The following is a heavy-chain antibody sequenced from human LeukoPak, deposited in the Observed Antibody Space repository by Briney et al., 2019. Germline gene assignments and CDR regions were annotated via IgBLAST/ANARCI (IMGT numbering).Heavy chain of an antibody. CDR1: GFTFSSYE. CDR3: ARGGIAVAEFYFDY. CDR2: ISSSGSTI. Sequence: GGSLRLSCAASGFTFSSYEMNWVRQAPGKGLESVSYISSSGSTIYYADSVKGRFTISRDNAKNSLYLQMNSLRAEDTAVYYCARGGIAVAEFYFDYWGQGNLVTVSS. D-gene: IGHD6-19*01. J-gene: IGHJ4*02. V-gene: IGHV3-48*03.